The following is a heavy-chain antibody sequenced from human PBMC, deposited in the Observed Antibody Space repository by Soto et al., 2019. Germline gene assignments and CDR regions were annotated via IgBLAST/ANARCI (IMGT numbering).Heavy chain of an antibody. CDR1: GYTFTSYG. D-gene: IGHD3-10*01. CDR3: ARDGWFGELLVWDATLDQTDYGMDV. Sequence: ASVRVSCKASGYTFTSYGISWVRQAPGQGLEWMGWISAYNGNTNYAQKLQGRVTMTTDTSTSTACMELRSLRSDDTAVYYCARDGWFGELLVWDATLDQTDYGMDVWGQGTSVTVSS. J-gene: IGHJ6*02. V-gene: IGHV1-18*04. CDR2: ISAYNGNT.